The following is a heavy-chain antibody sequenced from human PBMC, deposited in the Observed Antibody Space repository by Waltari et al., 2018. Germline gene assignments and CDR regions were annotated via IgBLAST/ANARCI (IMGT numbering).Heavy chain of an antibody. CDR3: ARDNGVLAAAGTYDAFDI. CDR1: GGSISSYY. V-gene: IGHV4-59*01. D-gene: IGHD6-13*01. J-gene: IGHJ3*02. Sequence: QVQLQESGPGLVKPSETLSLTCTVSGGSISSYYWSWIRQPPGKGLEWIGYIYYSGSTNYNPSIKSRVTISVDTSKNQFSLKLSSVTAADTAVYYCARDNGVLAAAGTYDAFDIWGQGTMVTVSS. CDR2: IYYSGST.